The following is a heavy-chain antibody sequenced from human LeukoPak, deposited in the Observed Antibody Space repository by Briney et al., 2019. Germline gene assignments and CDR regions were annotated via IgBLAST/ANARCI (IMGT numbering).Heavy chain of an antibody. D-gene: IGHD1-1*01. CDR2: ISYDGSNK. CDR3: ARDIAVAGTFDY. CDR1: GFTFSSYA. J-gene: IGHJ4*02. Sequence: GGSLRLSCAASGFTFSSYAMHWVRQAPGKGLEWVAVISYDGSNKYYADSVKGRFTISRDNSKDTLYLQMNSLRAEDTAVYYCARDIAVAGTFDYWGQGTLVTVSS. V-gene: IGHV3-30-3*01.